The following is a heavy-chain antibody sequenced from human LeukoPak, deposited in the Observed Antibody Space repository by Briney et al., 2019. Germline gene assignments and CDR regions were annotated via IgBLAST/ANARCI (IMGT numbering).Heavy chain of an antibody. J-gene: IGHJ4*02. D-gene: IGHD4-17*01. Sequence: PGGSLRLSCAASGFTVSSNYMSWVRQAPGKGLEWVSVIYSGGSTYYADSVKGRFTISRDNSKNTLYLQMNSLRAEDTAVYYCARDSPNDYGDYAWDYWGQGTLVTVSS. V-gene: IGHV3-66*01. CDR1: GFTVSSNY. CDR3: ARDSPNDYGDYAWDY. CDR2: IYSGGST.